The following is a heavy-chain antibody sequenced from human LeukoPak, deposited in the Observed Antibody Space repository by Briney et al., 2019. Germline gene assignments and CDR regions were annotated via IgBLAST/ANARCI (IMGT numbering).Heavy chain of an antibody. CDR2: IRYDGSNK. CDR1: GFTFSSYG. CDR3: AKGAGYYGSGSPYNWFDP. D-gene: IGHD3-10*01. J-gene: IGHJ5*02. V-gene: IGHV3-30*02. Sequence: GGSLRLSCAASGFTFSSYGMHWVRQAPGKGLEWVAFIRYDGSNKYYADSVKGRFTISRDNSKNTLYLQMNSLRAEDTAVYYCAKGAGYYGSGSPYNWFDPWGQGTLVTVSS.